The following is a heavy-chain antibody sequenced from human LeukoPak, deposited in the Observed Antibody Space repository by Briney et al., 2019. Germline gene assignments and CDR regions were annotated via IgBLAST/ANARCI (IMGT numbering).Heavy chain of an antibody. CDR2: IRYDGSNK. CDR3: ASGVWYQLLYSSGWFDP. CDR1: GFTFSSYG. J-gene: IGHJ5*02. D-gene: IGHD2-2*02. V-gene: IGHV3-30*02. Sequence: GGSLRLSCAASGFTFSSYGMHWVRQAPGKGLEWVAFIRYDGSNKYYADSVKGRFTISRDNSKNTLYLQMNSLRAEDTAVYYCASGVWYQLLYSSGWFDPWGQGTLVTVSS.